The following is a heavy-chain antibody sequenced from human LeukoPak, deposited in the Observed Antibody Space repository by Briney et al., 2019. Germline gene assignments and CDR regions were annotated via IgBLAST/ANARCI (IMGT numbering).Heavy chain of an antibody. CDR2: ISGNDGST. J-gene: IGHJ4*02. CDR3: VKDRRITMARREIH. D-gene: IGHD3-10*01. V-gene: IGHV3-23*01. Sequence: GGSLRLSCAASGFTFSSYAMSWVRQAPGKGLEWVSGISGNDGSTYYADSVEGRVTISRDNSKNTLYLQMNSLRVEDTAVYYCVKDRRITMARREIHWGQRTLVTVSS. CDR1: GFTFSSYA.